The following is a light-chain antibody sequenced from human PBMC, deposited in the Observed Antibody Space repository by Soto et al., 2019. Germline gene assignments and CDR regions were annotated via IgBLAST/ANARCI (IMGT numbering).Light chain of an antibody. V-gene: IGLV1-44*01. CDR2: SSN. Sequence: QSVLTQSPSASATPGQRVTISCSGSSSNIGSNTVSWYQQLPGTAPKLLVYSSNQRPSGVPDRVSGSRSGTSASLAISELXSEDEGHYYCAVRDDSLNGFVFGTGTKVTVL. J-gene: IGLJ1*01. CDR3: AVRDDSLNGFV. CDR1: SSNIGSNT.